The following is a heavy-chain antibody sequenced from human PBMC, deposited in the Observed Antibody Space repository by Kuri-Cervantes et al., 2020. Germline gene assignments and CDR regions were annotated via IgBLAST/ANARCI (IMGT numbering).Heavy chain of an antibody. CDR1: GFTFSSYG. D-gene: IGHD3-10*02. Sequence: GGSLRLSCAASGFTFSSYGMHWVRQAPGKGLEWVAVISYDGSNKYYADSVKGRFTISRDNSKNTLYLQMNSLRAEDTAVYYCHYVYYYYGMDVRGQGTTVTVSS. V-gene: IGHV3-30*03. CDR2: ISYDGSNK. CDR3: HYVYYYYGMDV. J-gene: IGHJ6*02.